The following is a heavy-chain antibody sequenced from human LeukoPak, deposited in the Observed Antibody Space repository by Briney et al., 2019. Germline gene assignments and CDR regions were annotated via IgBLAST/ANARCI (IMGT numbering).Heavy chain of an antibody. CDR1: GGSISSYH. CDR2: IYYSGST. J-gene: IGHJ6*03. V-gene: IGHV4-59*01. D-gene: IGHD3-9*01. Sequence: PSETLSLTCTVSGGSISSYHWSWIRQPPGKGLEWIGYIYYSGSTNYNPSLKSRVTISVDTSKNQFSLKLSSVTAADTAVYYCARDGRYFDWSPTYYYYYYMDVWGKGATVTVSS. CDR3: ARDGRYFDWSPTYYYYYYMDV.